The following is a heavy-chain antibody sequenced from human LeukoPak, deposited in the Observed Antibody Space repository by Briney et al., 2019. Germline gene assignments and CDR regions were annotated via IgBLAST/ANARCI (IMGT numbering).Heavy chain of an antibody. CDR1: GFTFSSYG. CDR2: ISYDGSNK. CDR3: AKGANLYCSSTSCSEDLYYFDY. Sequence: GGSLRLSCAASGFTFSSYGMHWVRQAPGKGLEWVAVISYDGSNKYYADSVKGRFTISRDNSKNTLYLQMNSLRAEDTAVYYCAKGANLYCSSTSCSEDLYYFDYWGQGTLVTVSS. V-gene: IGHV3-30*18. J-gene: IGHJ4*02. D-gene: IGHD2-2*01.